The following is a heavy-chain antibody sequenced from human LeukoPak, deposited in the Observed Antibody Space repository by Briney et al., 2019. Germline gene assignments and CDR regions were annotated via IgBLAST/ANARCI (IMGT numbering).Heavy chain of an antibody. Sequence: ASVKVSCKASGYTFTCYGISWVRQAPGQGLEWMGWISAYNGNTNYAQKLQGRVTMTTDTSTSTAYMELRSLRSDDTAVYYCARVNYYDSSGYYYVAFDIWGQGTMVTVSS. CDR3: ARVNYYDSSGYYYVAFDI. D-gene: IGHD3-22*01. CDR1: GYTFTCYG. CDR2: ISAYNGNT. J-gene: IGHJ3*02. V-gene: IGHV1-18*01.